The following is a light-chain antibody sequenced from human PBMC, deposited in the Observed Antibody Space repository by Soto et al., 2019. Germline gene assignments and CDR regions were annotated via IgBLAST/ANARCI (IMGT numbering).Light chain of an antibody. CDR3: QQDNSYWT. Sequence: DIQMTQSPSTLSASVGDRVTITYRASQSISSWLAWYQQKPGKAPKLLIYDASSLESGVPSRFSGSGSGTEFTLTISSLQPDDFASYYCQQDNSYWTFGQGTKV. V-gene: IGKV1-5*01. CDR2: DAS. CDR1: QSISSW. J-gene: IGKJ1*01.